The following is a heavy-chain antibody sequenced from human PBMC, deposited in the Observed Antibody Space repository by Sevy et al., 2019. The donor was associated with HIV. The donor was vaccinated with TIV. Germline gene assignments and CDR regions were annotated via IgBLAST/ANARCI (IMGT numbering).Heavy chain of an antibody. CDR3: ARKYDSSGYFDY. CDR1: GFTFSNYV. D-gene: IGHD3-22*01. J-gene: IGHJ4*02. CDR2: ISGSGGSGDKT. Sequence: GESLKISCAASGFTFSNYVMNWVRQAPGKGLEWVSGISGSGGSGDKTNYADSVKGRFTISRDDSKNSLYLQLNSLRAEDTAIYYCARKYDSSGYFDYWGQGTLVTVSS. V-gene: IGHV3-23*01.